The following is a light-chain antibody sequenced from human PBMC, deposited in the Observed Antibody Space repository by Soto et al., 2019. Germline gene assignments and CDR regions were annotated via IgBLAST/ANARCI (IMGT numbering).Light chain of an antibody. J-gene: IGKJ2*01. CDR3: QKYDSAPYT. V-gene: IGKV1-27*01. Sequence: DIKMTQSPSSLSASVGDRVIITCRASQGISNSLAWYHQKPGKVPKLLIYAASTLQSGVPSRFSGSGSGTDFTLTISSLQPEDVATYYCQKYDSAPYTFGQGTNLEIK. CDR2: AAS. CDR1: QGISNS.